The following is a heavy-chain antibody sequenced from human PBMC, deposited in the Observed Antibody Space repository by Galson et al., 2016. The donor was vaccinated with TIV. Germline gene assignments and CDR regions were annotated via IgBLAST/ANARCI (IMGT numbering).Heavy chain of an antibody. Sequence: ETLSLTCIISGDSISSSTYYWGWIRQPPGKGLEWIGSIYFTGSTHYTPSLKSRVTISLDTSKHQFSLKLSSVTAADTAVYYCARHSDIAADFNYWGQGTLATVSS. V-gene: IGHV4-39*01. D-gene: IGHD2-21*01. CDR1: GDSISSSTYY. CDR2: IYFTGST. CDR3: ARHSDIAADFNY. J-gene: IGHJ4*02.